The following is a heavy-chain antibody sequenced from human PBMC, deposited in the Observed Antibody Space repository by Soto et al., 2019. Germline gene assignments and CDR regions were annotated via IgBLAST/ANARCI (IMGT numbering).Heavy chain of an antibody. CDR2: MSYDGTKQ. Sequence: PGGSLRLSCAASGFTFSTYGMHWVRQAPGKGLEWVAAMSYDGTKQYYLDSVKGRFTISRDNSRNTLFLQLNSLRDEDTAVYYCAKEYGSTWINHWGQGTPVTVSS. J-gene: IGHJ5*02. D-gene: IGHD6-13*01. V-gene: IGHV3-30*18. CDR3: AKEYGSTWINH. CDR1: GFTFSTYG.